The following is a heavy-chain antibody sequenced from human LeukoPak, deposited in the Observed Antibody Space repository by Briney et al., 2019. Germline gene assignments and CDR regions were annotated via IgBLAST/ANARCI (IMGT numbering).Heavy chain of an antibody. CDR3: ARVQGYYYASGSSYYFDC. V-gene: IGHV3-7*01. CDR2: IKQDGSEK. CDR1: GFTFSSYC. J-gene: IGHJ4*02. Sequence: GGSLRLSCAASGFTFSSYCMRWVRQAPGQGLEWVANIKQDGSEKYYVDSVKGRFTMSRDNAKNSLYLQMNSLRAEDTAVYYCARVQGYYYASGSSYYFDCWGRGTLVTVSS. D-gene: IGHD3-10*01.